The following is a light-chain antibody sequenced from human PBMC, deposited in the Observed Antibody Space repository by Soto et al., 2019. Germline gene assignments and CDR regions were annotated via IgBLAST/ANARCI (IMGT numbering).Light chain of an antibody. J-gene: IGKJ1*01. V-gene: IGKV4-1*01. CDR3: QQYYSTLTWT. Sequence: DIVMTQSPDSLAVSLGESATINCKSSQIVLYSSNNKNYLAWYQQKPGQPPKLLIYWASTRESGVPDRFSGSGSGTDFTLTISSLQAEDVAVYYCQQYYSTLTWTFGQGTKVDI. CDR1: QIVLYSSNNKNY. CDR2: WAS.